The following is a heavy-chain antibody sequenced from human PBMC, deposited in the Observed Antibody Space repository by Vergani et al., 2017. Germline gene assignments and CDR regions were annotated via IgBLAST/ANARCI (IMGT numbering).Heavy chain of an antibody. CDR1: GFTFNSYA. D-gene: IGHD2-2*01. Sequence: QLLESGGGLIQPGGSLRLSCAASGFTFNSYAMTWVRQAPGKGLEWVSGINNNGGSTYYADSVKGRFTVSRDNSKNTLYLQMTDLRAEDTATYYCAKVCGSTSCPYGGGAFDVWGHGTMVTVSS. CDR3: AKVCGSTSCPYGGGAFDV. CDR2: INNNGGST. J-gene: IGHJ3*01. V-gene: IGHV3-23*01.